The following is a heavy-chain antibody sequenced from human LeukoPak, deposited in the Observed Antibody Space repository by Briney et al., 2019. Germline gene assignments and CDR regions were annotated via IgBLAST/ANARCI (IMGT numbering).Heavy chain of an antibody. CDR3: ARESDMVRGFSYQLAL. J-gene: IGHJ5*02. CDR1: GYTFTSYA. CDR2: INTNTGNP. V-gene: IGHV7-4-1*02. D-gene: IGHD3-10*01. Sequence: ASVKVSCKASGYTFTSYAMNWVRQAPGQGLEWMGWINTNTGNPTYAQGFTGRFVFSLDTSVSTAYRQISSLKAEDTAVYYCARESDMVRGFSYQLALWGQGTLVNVSS.